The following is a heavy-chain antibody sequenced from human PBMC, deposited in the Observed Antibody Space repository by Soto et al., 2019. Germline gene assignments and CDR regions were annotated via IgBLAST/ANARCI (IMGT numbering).Heavy chain of an antibody. CDR2: FDPDDGET. V-gene: IGHV1-24*01. D-gene: IGHD3-3*01. CDR3: ATDHRPIFRVVVGYFQH. Sequence: ASVKVSCKVSGYTLTELSMHWVRQAPGKGREWMGGFDPDDGETIYAQKFQGRVTMTEDTSTDTAYMELSSLRSEDTAVYYCATDHRPIFRVVVGYFQHWGQGTLVTVSS. CDR1: GYTLTELS. J-gene: IGHJ1*01.